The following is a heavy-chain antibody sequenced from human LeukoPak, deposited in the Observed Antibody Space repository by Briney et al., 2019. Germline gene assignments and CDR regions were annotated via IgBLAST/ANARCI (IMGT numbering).Heavy chain of an antibody. D-gene: IGHD2-2*01. CDR2: TNPSGGST. CDR1: GYTFTSYY. J-gene: IGHJ4*02. CDR3: ARDRSVLAAMYYFDY. V-gene: IGHV1-46*03. Sequence: ASVKVSCKASGYTFTSYYMHWVRQAPGQGLEWMGITNPSGGSTSYAQKFQGRVTMTRDTSTSTVYMELSSLRSEDTAVYYCARDRSVLAAMYYFDYWGQGTLVTVSS.